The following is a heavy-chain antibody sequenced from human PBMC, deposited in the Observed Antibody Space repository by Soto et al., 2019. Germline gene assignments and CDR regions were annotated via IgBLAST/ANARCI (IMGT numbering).Heavy chain of an antibody. D-gene: IGHD3-10*01. Sequence: PSETLSLTCTVSGGSVSTGVKYWGWVRQPPGKALEFIGYMYETGETLLNSSLKSRVTLSMETSKNQFSLTLSSVTAADTAVYFCMKAHESGDFLGMSVWGPGTTVTVSS. CDR1: GGSVSTGVKY. CDR2: MYETGET. J-gene: IGHJ6*02. V-gene: IGHV4-61*08. CDR3: MKAHESGDFLGMSV.